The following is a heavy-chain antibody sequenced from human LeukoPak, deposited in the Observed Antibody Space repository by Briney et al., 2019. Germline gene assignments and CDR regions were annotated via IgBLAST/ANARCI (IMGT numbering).Heavy chain of an antibody. Sequence: GGSLRLSCAASGFTFSSYWMSWVRQAPGKGLEWVANIKQGGSEKYYVDSVKGRFTISRDNAKNSLYLQMNSLRAEDTAVYYCAREVFLNAFDIWGQGTMVTVSS. D-gene: IGHD2-21*01. V-gene: IGHV3-7*01. J-gene: IGHJ3*02. CDR3: AREVFLNAFDI. CDR1: GFTFSSYW. CDR2: IKQGGSEK.